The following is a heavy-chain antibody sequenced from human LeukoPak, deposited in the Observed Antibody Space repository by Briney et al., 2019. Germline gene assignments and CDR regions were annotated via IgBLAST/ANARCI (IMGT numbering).Heavy chain of an antibody. CDR3: ARVLHRRPGWFDP. CDR2: FDPEDGET. V-gene: IGHV1-24*01. Sequence: ASVKVSCEVSGYTLTELSMHWVRQAPGKGLEWMGGFDPEDGETIYAQKFQGRVTMTEDTSTDTAYMELSRLRSDDTAVYYCARVLHRRPGWFDPWGQGILVTVSS. J-gene: IGHJ5*02. D-gene: IGHD6-6*01. CDR1: GYTLTELS.